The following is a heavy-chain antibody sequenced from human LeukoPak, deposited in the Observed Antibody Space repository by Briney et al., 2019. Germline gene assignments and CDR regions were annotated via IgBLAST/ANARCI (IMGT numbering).Heavy chain of an antibody. CDR3: ARHSSYDTDYYYYYYMDV. J-gene: IGHJ6*03. Sequence: SGGSLRLSCAASGFTFDDYGMSWVRQAPGKGLEWVSGINWNGGSTGYADSVKGRFTISRDNAKNSLYLQMNSLRAEDTALYHCARHSSYDTDYYYYYYMDVWGKGTTVTVSS. CDR2: INWNGGST. CDR1: GFTFDDYG. D-gene: IGHD3-3*01. V-gene: IGHV3-20*01.